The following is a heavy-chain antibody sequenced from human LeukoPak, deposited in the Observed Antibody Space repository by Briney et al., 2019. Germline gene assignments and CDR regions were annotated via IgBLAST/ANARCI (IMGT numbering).Heavy chain of an antibody. CDR2: ISGSGGST. J-gene: IGHJ4*02. CDR1: GFTFSNYA. D-gene: IGHD7-27*01. V-gene: IGHV3-23*01. Sequence: PGGSLRLSCAASGFTFSNYALSWVRQAPGKGLECVSAISGSGGSTYSADSVKGRFTIPRDNSKNTLYLQMNSLRADDTAVFYCARGGLGSAFDNWGQGTLVTVSS. CDR3: ARGGLGSAFDN.